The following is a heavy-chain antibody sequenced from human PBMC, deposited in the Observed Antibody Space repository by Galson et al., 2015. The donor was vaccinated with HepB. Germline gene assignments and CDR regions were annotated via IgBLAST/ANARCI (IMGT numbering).Heavy chain of an antibody. CDR3: ARDSVGNYPFDAFDI. CDR1: GFTLSTYT. J-gene: IGHJ3*02. CDR2: IRSSGVTI. V-gene: IGHV3-48*01. Sequence: SLRLSCAASGFTLSTYTMNWVRQVPGKGLEWVSHIRSSGVTIYYADSVKGRFTISRDSAKNSLYLQMNSLRAEDTAIYYCARDSVGNYPFDAFDIWGQGTMVTVSS. D-gene: IGHD4-11*01.